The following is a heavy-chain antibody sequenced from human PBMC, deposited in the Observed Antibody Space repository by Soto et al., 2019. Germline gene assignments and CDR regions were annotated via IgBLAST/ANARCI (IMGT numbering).Heavy chain of an antibody. CDR2: MDPNSGGT. CDR1: GYTFTTYD. D-gene: IGHD3-3*01. J-gene: IGHJ6*02. CDR3: ARERKFDFWRKGLDV. V-gene: IGHV1-8*01. Sequence: ASVKVSCKASGYTFTTYDINWVRQAPGQGLEWLGWMDPNSGGTGYAQNFQGRITMTRNISRNTAHMELSSLQSEDTAVYYCARERKFDFWRKGLDVWGQGTTVTVSS.